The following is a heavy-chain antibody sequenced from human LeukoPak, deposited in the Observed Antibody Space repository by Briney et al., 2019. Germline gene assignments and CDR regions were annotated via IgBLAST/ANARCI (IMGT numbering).Heavy chain of an antibody. V-gene: IGHV4-59*08. CDR2: IYYSGST. Sequence: SETLSLTCTVSGGSISSYYWSWIWQPPGKGLEWIGYIYYSGSTNYNPSLKSRVTIIVDTSKNQFSLKLSSVTAADTAVYYCASNYYGSGSLDYWGQGNLVTVSS. CDR1: GGSISSYY. J-gene: IGHJ4*02. D-gene: IGHD3-10*01. CDR3: ASNYYGSGSLDY.